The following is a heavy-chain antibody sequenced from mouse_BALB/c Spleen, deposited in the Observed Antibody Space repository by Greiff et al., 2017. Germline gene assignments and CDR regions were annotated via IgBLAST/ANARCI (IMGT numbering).Heavy chain of an antibody. CDR3: ARFPYDYDEAAWFAY. Sequence: QVQLQQPGAELVKPGASVKLSCKASGYTFTSYWMHWVKQRPGQGLEWIGEINPSNGRTNYNEKFKSKATLTVDKSSSTAYMQLSSLTSEDSAVYYCARFPYDYDEAAWFAYWGQGTLVTVSA. V-gene: IGHV1S81*02. J-gene: IGHJ3*01. CDR2: INPSNGRT. CDR1: GYTFTSYW. D-gene: IGHD2-4*01.